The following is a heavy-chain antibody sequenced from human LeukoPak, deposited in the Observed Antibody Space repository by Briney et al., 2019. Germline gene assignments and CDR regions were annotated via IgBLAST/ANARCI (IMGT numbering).Heavy chain of an antibody. CDR1: GYTFTSYG. CDR3: ARVVRLVGATKYYFDY. V-gene: IGHV1-18*01. CDR2: ISAYNGNT. Sequence: ASVKVSCKASGYTFTSYGISWVRQAPGQGLEWMGWISAYNGNTNYAQKFQGRVTMTEDTSTDTAYMELSSLRSEDTAVYYCARVVRLVGATKYYFDYWGQGTLVTVSS. J-gene: IGHJ4*02. D-gene: IGHD1-26*01.